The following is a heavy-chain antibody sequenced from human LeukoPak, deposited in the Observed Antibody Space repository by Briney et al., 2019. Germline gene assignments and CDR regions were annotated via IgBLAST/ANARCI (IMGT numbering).Heavy chain of an antibody. V-gene: IGHV4-59*08. D-gene: IGHD3-9*01. Sequence: SETLSLTCTVSGGSISSYYWSWIRQPPGKGLEWIGYIYYSGSTNYNPSLKSRVTISVDTSKNQFSLKLSSVTAADTAVYYCASVKLVYDILTGYYPSGGVDYWGQGTLVTVSS. J-gene: IGHJ4*02. CDR2: IYYSGST. CDR3: ASVKLVYDILTGYYPSGGVDY. CDR1: GGSISSYY.